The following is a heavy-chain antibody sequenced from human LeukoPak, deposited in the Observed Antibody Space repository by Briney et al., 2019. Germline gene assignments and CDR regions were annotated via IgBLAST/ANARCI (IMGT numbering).Heavy chain of an antibody. V-gene: IGHV1-69*06. CDR1: GGTFSSYA. J-gene: IGHJ4*02. Sequence: GASVKVSCKASGGTFSSYAISWVRQAPGQGLEWVGGIIPIFGTANYAQKFQGRVTITADKSTSTAYMELSSLRSEDTAVYYCARTTGYGSGSYYRWGQGTLVTVSS. D-gene: IGHD3-10*01. CDR2: IIPIFGTA. CDR3: ARTTGYGSGSYYR.